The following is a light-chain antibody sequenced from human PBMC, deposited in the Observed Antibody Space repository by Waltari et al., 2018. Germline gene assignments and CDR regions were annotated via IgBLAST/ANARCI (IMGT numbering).Light chain of an antibody. CDR3: AAGDDSLNGVV. J-gene: IGLJ2*01. CDR2: SNN. V-gene: IGLV1-44*01. Sequence: QSVLTQPPSASGTPGRRVTISCSGSNSNIGSNHLNWYQQLTGKAPKLLINSNNERPSGVPDRFSGSKSGTSASLANIGLQSEDEADYYCAAGDDSLNGVVFGGGTKLTVL. CDR1: NSNIGSNH.